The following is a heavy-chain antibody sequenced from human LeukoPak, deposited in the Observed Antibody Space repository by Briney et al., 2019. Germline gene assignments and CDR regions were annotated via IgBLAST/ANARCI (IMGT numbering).Heavy chain of an antibody. CDR1: GYTFTSYG. V-gene: IGHV1-18*01. J-gene: IGHJ3*02. CDR3: ARDYYDSSGQEGYDAFDI. Sequence: ASVKVSCKASGYTFTSYGISWVRQAPGQGLEWMGWISAYNGNTNYAQKLQGRVTMTTDTSTSTAYMELRSLRSDDTAVYYCARDYYDSSGQEGYDAFDIWGQGTMVTVSS. D-gene: IGHD3-22*01. CDR2: ISAYNGNT.